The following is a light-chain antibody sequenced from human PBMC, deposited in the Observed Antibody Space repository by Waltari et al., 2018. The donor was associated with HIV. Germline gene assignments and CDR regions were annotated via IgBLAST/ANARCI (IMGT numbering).Light chain of an antibody. V-gene: IGKV3-20*01. CDR2: GAS. CDR1: QSISSSY. Sequence: EIVLPQSPGTLSLSPGERATLSCRASQSISSSYLGWYQQKPGQAPRLLMYGASNRATGIPDRFRGSGSGTDFTLTISRLEPEDFAVYYCQQYGSSPWTFGQGTKVEIK. J-gene: IGKJ1*01. CDR3: QQYGSSPWT.